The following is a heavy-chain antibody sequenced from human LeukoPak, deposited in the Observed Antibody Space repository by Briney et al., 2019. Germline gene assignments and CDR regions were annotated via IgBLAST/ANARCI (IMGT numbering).Heavy chain of an antibody. CDR1: GGSISSYY. CDR2: IYYSGST. V-gene: IGHV4-59*01. CDR3: ARSVRFLEWLPEPKVAFDI. J-gene: IGHJ3*02. Sequence: SETLSLTCTVSGGSISSYYWSWIRQPPGKGLEWIGYIYYSGSTNYNPSLKSRVTISVDTSKNQFSLKLSSVTAADTAVYYCARSVRFLEWLPEPKVAFDIWGQGTMVTVSS. D-gene: IGHD3-3*01.